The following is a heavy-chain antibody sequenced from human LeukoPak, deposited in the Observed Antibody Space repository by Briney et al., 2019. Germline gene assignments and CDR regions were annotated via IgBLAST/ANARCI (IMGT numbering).Heavy chain of an antibody. CDR3: ARVSRGSGSYSLDY. D-gene: IGHD1-26*01. V-gene: IGHV4-59*01. CDR1: GGSISSYY. CDR2: IFYSGST. Sequence: SETLSLTCTVSGGSISSYYWSWIRQPPGKGLEWIGYIFYSGSTNYNPSLKSRVTISVDTSKNQFSLKLSSVTAADTAVYYCARVSRGSGSYSLDYWGQGTLVTVSS. J-gene: IGHJ4*02.